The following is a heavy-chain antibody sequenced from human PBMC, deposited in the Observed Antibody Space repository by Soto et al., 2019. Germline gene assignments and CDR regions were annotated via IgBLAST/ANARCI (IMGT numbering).Heavy chain of an antibody. CDR2: LYYSGST. D-gene: IGHD2-15*01. J-gene: IGHJ3*02. Sequence: SETLSLTCTVSGGSVSSGSYYWSWIRQPPGKGLEWTGYLYYSGSTNYNPSLKSLVTISVDTSKNQFSLKLSSVTAADTEVYYCARALGTPAASRRWGAFDIWGQGTIVTVSS. CDR1: GGSVSSGSYY. V-gene: IGHV4-61*01. CDR3: ARALGTPAASRRWGAFDI.